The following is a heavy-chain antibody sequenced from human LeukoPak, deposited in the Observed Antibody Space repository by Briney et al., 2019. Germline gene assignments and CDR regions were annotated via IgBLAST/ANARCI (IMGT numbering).Heavy chain of an antibody. CDR2: ISGSGGST. V-gene: IGHV3-23*01. CDR3: AKVGSGWYSVYYFDY. D-gene: IGHD6-19*01. CDR1: GFTFSSYA. J-gene: IGHJ4*02. Sequence: PGGSLRLSCAASGFTFSSYAMSWVRQAPGKGLERVSAISGSGGSTYYADSVKGRFTISRDNSKNTLYLQMNSLRAEDTAVYYCAKVGSGWYSVYYFDYWGQGTLVTVSS.